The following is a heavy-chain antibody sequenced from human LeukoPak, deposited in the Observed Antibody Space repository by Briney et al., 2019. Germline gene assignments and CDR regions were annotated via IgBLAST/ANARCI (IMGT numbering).Heavy chain of an antibody. V-gene: IGHV3-23*01. J-gene: IGHJ5*02. CDR1: GFTFRSYA. CDR2: ISGSGGST. CDR3: AREVGFGGNNWFDP. D-gene: IGHD4-23*01. Sequence: GGSLRLSCAASGFTFRSYAMSWVRQAPGKGLEWVSVISGSGGSTYSADSVKGRFTISRDNSKNTLYLQMNSLRAEDTAVYYCAREVGFGGNNWFDPWGQGTLVTVSS.